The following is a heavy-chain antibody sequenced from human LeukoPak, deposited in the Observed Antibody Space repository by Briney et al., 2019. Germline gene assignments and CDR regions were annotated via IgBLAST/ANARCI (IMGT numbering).Heavy chain of an antibody. CDR1: GYTFTSYG. D-gene: IGHD3-10*01. V-gene: IGHV1-18*01. J-gene: IGHJ6*02. CDR3: AKGGPSGFSGAGMRQAMDV. Sequence: ASVKVSCKASGYTFTSYGISWVRQAPGQGLEWMGWISAYNSNTNYAQKLQGRVTMTTDTSTSTAYMELRSLRSDDTAVYFCAKGGPSGFSGAGMRQAMDVWGQGTTVIVSS. CDR2: ISAYNSNT.